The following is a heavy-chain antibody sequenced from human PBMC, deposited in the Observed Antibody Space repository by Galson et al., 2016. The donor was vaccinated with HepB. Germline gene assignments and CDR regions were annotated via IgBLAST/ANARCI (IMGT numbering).Heavy chain of an antibody. CDR1: GFIFSRYG. CDR3: AREAAVAAACLDY. Sequence: SLRLSCAASGFIFSRYGMHWVRQAPGKGPEWLAVTWYDGSNKYYADPVKGRFTISRDNSKNTLYLQMNSLRDEDTAVYYCAREAAVAAACLDYWGQGALVTVSS. D-gene: IGHD6-19*01. CDR2: TWYDGSNK. V-gene: IGHV3-33*01. J-gene: IGHJ4*02.